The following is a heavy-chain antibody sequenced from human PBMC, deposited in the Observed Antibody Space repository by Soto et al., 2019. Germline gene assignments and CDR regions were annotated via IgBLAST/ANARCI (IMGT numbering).Heavy chain of an antibody. Sequence: SETLSLTCTVPGGSISSGDYYWSWIRQPPGKGLEWIGYIYYSGSTYYNPSLKSRVTISVDTSKNQFSLKLSSVTAADTAVYYCARTYYYDSSGYYPFDYWGQGTLVTVSS. CDR3: ARTYYYDSSGYYPFDY. D-gene: IGHD3-22*01. CDR1: GGSISSGDYY. J-gene: IGHJ4*02. V-gene: IGHV4-30-4*01. CDR2: IYYSGST.